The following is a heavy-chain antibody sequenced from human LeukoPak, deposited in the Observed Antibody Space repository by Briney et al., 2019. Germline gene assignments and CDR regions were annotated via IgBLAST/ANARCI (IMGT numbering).Heavy chain of an antibody. J-gene: IGHJ6*02. D-gene: IGHD2-21*01. V-gene: IGHV3-43*02. CDR2: MSGDAGST. CDR1: GFTFDDYA. Sequence: GGSLRLSCAASGFTFDDYAMHWVRHAPGKGLELVSLMSGDAGSTYYADSVKGRFTISRDNSNKSLYLQMNSLRMDIPALDYRVIVMWHPQGYYYYGMDVWGQGTTVTVSS. CDR3: VIVMWHPQGYYYYGMDV.